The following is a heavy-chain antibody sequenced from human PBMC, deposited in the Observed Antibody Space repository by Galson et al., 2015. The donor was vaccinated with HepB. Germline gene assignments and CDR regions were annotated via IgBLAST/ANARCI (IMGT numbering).Heavy chain of an antibody. CDR1: GFIFNDYG. Sequence: SLRLSCAASGFIFNDYGMTWVRQAPGKGLQWVSGIFYNGGGTHYVDSVKGRFTISRDNAKKSLYLQMNNLRVDGTALYFCARKNYGDSYDMWGQGTMVTVS. V-gene: IGHV3-20*04. J-gene: IGHJ3*02. D-gene: IGHD3-16*01. CDR2: IFYNGGGT. CDR3: ARKNYGDSYDM.